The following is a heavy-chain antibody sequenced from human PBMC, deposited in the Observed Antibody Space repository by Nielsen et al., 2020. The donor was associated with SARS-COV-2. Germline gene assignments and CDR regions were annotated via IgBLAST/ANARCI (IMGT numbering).Heavy chain of an antibody. CDR3: ARHISPWLSSDAFDI. CDR1: GGSISSGDYY. CDR2: IYYSGST. J-gene: IGHJ3*02. V-gene: IGHV4-39*01. Sequence: SETLSLTCTVSGGSISSGDYYWSRIRQPPGKGLEWIGSIYYSGSTYYNPSLKSRVTISVDTSKNQFSLKLSSVTAADTAVYYCARHISPWLSSDAFDIWGQGTMVTVSS. D-gene: IGHD6-19*01.